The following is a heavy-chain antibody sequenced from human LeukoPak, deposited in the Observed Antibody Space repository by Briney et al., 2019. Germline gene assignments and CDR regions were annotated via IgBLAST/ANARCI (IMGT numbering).Heavy chain of an antibody. D-gene: IGHD6-19*01. CDR1: GGSISSYY. J-gene: IGHJ2*01. CDR2: IYISGNT. CDR3: ARLGSKQWLVEAYWYFDL. V-gene: IGHV4-59*08. Sequence: PSETLSLTCTVSGGSISSYYWSWIRQPPGKGLEWVAYIYISGNTNYNPSLKGRVTISVDTSKNQFSLKLSSVTAADTAVYYCARLGSKQWLVEAYWYFDLWGRGTLVTVSS.